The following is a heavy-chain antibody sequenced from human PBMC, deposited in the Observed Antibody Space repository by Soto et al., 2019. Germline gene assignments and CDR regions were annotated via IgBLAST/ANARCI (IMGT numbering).Heavy chain of an antibody. V-gene: IGHV3-9*01. J-gene: IGHJ4*02. CDR2: ISWNSGSI. Sequence: GGSLRLSCAASGFTFDDYAMHWVRQAPGKGLEWVSGISWNSGSIGYADSVKGRFTISRDNAKNSLYLQMNSLRAGDTALYYCAKDIPARGRLRYYFDYWGQGTLVTVSS. CDR1: GFTFDDYA. CDR3: AKDIPARGRLRYYFDY. D-gene: IGHD4-17*01.